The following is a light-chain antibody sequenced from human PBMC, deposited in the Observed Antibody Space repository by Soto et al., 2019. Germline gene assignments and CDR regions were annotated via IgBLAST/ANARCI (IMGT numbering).Light chain of an antibody. CDR3: ASWDDSLSGFVV. CDR1: SSNIGSNY. Sequence: QSVLTQPPSASGTPGQRVTISCSGSSSNIGSNYVFWYQQLPGTAPKVLMYRNSQRPSGVPDRFSGSMSGTSASLAISGLRSEDEADYYCASWDDSLSGFVVFGGGTKVTVL. V-gene: IGLV1-47*01. CDR2: RNS. J-gene: IGLJ2*01.